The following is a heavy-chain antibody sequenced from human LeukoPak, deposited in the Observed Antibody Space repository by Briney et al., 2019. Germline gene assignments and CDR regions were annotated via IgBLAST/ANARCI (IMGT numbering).Heavy chain of an antibody. CDR1: GFTFSSYW. J-gene: IGHJ4*02. Sequence: PGGSLRLSCAVSGFTFSSYWLHWVRQAPGKGLVWVSRISSDGSSTTYADSVKGRFTISGDNAKNTLYLQMNSLRADDTAVYYCARDRDHWGPTDYWGQGTLVTVSS. CDR2: ISSDGSST. V-gene: IGHV3-74*01. D-gene: IGHD7-27*01. CDR3: ARDRDHWGPTDY.